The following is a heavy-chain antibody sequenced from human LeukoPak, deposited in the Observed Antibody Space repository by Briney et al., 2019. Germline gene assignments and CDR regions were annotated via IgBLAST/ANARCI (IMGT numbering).Heavy chain of an antibody. CDR3: AKSGGYDFWSGYSYYFDY. CDR1: GFTFSSYE. Sequence: GGSLRLSCAASGFTFSSYEMNWVRQAPGKGLEWVSYISSSGSTIYYADSVKGRFTISRDNAKNSLYLQMNSLRAEDTAVYYCAKSGGYDFWSGYSYYFDYWGQGTLVTVSS. CDR2: ISSSGSTI. D-gene: IGHD3-3*01. J-gene: IGHJ4*02. V-gene: IGHV3-48*03.